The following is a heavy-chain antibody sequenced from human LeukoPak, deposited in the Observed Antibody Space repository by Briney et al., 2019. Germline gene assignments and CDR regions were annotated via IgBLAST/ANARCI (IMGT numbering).Heavy chain of an antibody. D-gene: IGHD3-9*01. J-gene: IGHJ5*02. CDR1: GYTFTGYY. V-gene: IGHV1-2*02. CDR3: ARVSGYYDLSTLSQGWFDP. Sequence: ASVKVSCKASGYTFTGYYMHWVRQAPGQGLEWMGWINPNSGGTNYAQKFQGRVTMTRDTSISTAYMELSRLRSDDTAMYYCARVSGYYDLSTLSQGWFDPWGQGTLVTVSS. CDR2: INPNSGGT.